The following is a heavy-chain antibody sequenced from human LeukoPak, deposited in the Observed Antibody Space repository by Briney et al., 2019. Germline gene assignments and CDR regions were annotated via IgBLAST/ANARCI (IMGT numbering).Heavy chain of an antibody. J-gene: IGHJ4*02. CDR3: AKDRRIAAAVAYYFDY. Sequence: PGGSLRLSCAGSGFTFSSFSMNWVRQAPGKGLEWVSSITSSNNYIYYADSMKGRFTISRDNAKNSLYLQMNSLRAEDTAVYYCAKDRRIAAAVAYYFDYWGQGTLVTVSS. CDR2: ITSSNNYI. V-gene: IGHV3-21*01. D-gene: IGHD6-13*01. CDR1: GFTFSSFS.